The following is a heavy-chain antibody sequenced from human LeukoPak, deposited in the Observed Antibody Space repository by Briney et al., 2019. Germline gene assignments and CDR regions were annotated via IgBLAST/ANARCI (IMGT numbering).Heavy chain of an antibody. CDR3: AHTGVVVPVASFDY. V-gene: IGHV2-5*01. CDR2: IYWNDDK. D-gene: IGHD2-2*01. CDR1: GFSLSTSGVG. J-gene: IGHJ4*02. Sequence: SGPTLVNPTQTLTLTCTFSGFSLSTSGVGVGWIRQPPGKALEWLALIYWNDDKRYSPSLKSRLTITKDTSKNQVVLTMTNMDPVDTATYYCAHTGVVVPVASFDYWGQGTLVTVSS.